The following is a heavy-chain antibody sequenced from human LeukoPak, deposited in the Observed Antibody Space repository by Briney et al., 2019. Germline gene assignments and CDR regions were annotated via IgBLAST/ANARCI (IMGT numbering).Heavy chain of an antibody. CDR1: GYSFSSYA. Sequence: GGSLRLSCSASGYSFSSYAMLWVRQAPGKGLEYVSAISSNGGSTYYADSVKGRFTISRDNSKNTLYLQMSSLRAEDTAVYYCLKGYGSSISCFGDYWGQGTLVTFSS. CDR2: ISSNGGST. D-gene: IGHD2-2*01. V-gene: IGHV3-64D*09. J-gene: IGHJ4*02. CDR3: LKGYGSSISCFGDY.